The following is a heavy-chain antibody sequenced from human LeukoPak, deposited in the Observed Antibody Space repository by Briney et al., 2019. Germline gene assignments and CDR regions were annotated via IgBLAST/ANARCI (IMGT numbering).Heavy chain of an antibody. CDR3: ARNQYCSGGSCDYFDY. CDR2: IYSGGST. Sequence: GSLRLSCAASGFTVSSNYMSWVRQAPGKGLEWVSVIYSGGSTYYADSVKGRFTISRDNSKNTLYLQMNSLRAEDTAVYYCARNQYCSGGSCDYFDYWGQGTLVTVSS. V-gene: IGHV3-53*01. J-gene: IGHJ4*02. D-gene: IGHD2-15*01. CDR1: GFTVSSNY.